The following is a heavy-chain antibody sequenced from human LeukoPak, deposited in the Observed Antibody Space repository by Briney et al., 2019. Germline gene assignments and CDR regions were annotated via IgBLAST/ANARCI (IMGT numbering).Heavy chain of an antibody. D-gene: IGHD5-12*01. J-gene: IGHJ4*02. Sequence: ASVKVSCKASGGTFISYAISWVRQAPGQGLEWMGGIIPIFGTANYAQKFQGRVTITTDESTSTAYMELSSLRSEDTAVYYCAPPEPDSGYDLRSHLDYWGQGTLVTVSS. CDR1: GGTFISYA. CDR3: APPEPDSGYDLRSHLDY. V-gene: IGHV1-69*05. CDR2: IIPIFGTA.